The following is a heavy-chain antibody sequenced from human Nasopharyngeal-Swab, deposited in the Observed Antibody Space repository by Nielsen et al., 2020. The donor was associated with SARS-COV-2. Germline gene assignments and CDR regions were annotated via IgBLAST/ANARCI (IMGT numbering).Heavy chain of an antibody. CDR2: IYYSGST. Sequence: GSLRLSCTVSGGSISSYYWSWIRQPPGKGLEWIGYIYYSGSTNYNPSLKSRVTISVDTSKNQFSLKLSSVTAADTAVYYCARGGGLRYYDFWSGYSQTSDAFDIWGQGTMVTVSS. J-gene: IGHJ3*02. CDR1: GGSISSYY. D-gene: IGHD3-3*01. CDR3: ARGGGLRYYDFWSGYSQTSDAFDI. V-gene: IGHV4-59*01.